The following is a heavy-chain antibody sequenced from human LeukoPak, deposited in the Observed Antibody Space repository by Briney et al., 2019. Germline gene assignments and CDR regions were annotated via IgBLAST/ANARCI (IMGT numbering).Heavy chain of an antibody. CDR2: IIPIFGTA. CDR3: ARSLLPHNWFDP. Sequence: SVKVSCKASGGTFSSYAISWVRQAPGQGLEWMGGIIPIFGTANYAQEFQGRVTIIADESTSTAYMELSSLRSEDTAVYYCARSLLPHNWFDPWGQGTLVTVSS. J-gene: IGHJ5*02. V-gene: IGHV1-69*13. CDR1: GGTFSSYA. D-gene: IGHD2-15*01.